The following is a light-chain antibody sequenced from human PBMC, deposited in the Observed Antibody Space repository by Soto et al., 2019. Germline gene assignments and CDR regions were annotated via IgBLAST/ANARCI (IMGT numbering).Light chain of an antibody. CDR2: DAS. CDR3: QHYHFIHPMYA. J-gene: IGKJ2*01. Sequence: DIPMTQSPSSLSASVGDRVTITCQASQDISHSLNWYQQRPGKAPKLLIYDASNLQTGVPSRFSGSGSETDFTLTITNLQPEDCATYDCQHYHFIHPMYAFGQGTTRAIK. V-gene: IGKV1-33*01. CDR1: QDISHS.